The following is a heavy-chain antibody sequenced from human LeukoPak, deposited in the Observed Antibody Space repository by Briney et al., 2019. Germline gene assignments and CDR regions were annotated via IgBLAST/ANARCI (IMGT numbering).Heavy chain of an antibody. CDR3: ARDGYSYGNDY. Sequence: GGSLRLSCAASGFTFSSHWMSWVRQAPGKGLEWVANIKQDGSEKYYVDSVKGRFTISRDNAKNSLYLQMNSLRAEDTAVYYCARDGYSYGNDYWDQATLVTVSS. D-gene: IGHD5-18*01. CDR2: IKQDGSEK. V-gene: IGHV3-7*01. CDR1: GFTFSSHW. J-gene: IGHJ4*02.